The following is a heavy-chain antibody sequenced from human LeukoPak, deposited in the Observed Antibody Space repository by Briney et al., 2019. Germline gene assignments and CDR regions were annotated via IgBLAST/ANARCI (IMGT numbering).Heavy chain of an antibody. CDR1: GFTFSPFW. V-gene: IGHV3-74*01. CDR2: IHTDGNTR. CDR3: TRDRGYYYMDV. J-gene: IGHJ6*03. Sequence: GGSLRLSCAASGFTFSPFWMHWVRQAPGKGLVWVSRIHTDGNTRTYADSVKGRFTVSRDNAKDTLYLQMNNLRAEDTAVYYCTRDRGYYYMDVWGKGTMVTVSS. D-gene: IGHD3-10*01.